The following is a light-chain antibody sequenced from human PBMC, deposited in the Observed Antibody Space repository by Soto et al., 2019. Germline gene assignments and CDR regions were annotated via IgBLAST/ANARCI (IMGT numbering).Light chain of an antibody. CDR2: DVS. V-gene: IGLV2-14*03. J-gene: IGLJ2*01. CDR1: SSDVGGYNF. CDR3: SSFSSNITATTLVL. Sequence: QSALTQPASVSGSPGQSITISCNGTSSDVGGYNFVSWYQQHPGTAPKLMIYDVSSRPSGVSSRFSGSKSGNTASLTISGLQADDEADYYCSSFSSNITATTLVLFGGGTKLTVL.